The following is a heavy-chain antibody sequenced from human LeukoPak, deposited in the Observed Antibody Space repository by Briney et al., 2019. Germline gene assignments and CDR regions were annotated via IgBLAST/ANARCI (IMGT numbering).Heavy chain of an antibody. D-gene: IGHD5-18*01. J-gene: IGHJ5*02. V-gene: IGHV3-74*01. CDR2: INSDGSST. Sequence: GGSLRLSCAASGFTFSSYWMHWVRQAPGKGLVWVSRINSDGSSTSYADSVKGRFTISRDNAKNTLYLQMNSLRAEDTAVYYCARDDAGYSYDPGGWSDPWGQGTLVTVSS. CDR1: GFTFSSYW. CDR3: ARDDAGYSYDPGGWSDP.